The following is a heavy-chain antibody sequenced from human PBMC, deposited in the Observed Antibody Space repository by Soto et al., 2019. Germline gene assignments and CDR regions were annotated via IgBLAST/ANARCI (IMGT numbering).Heavy chain of an antibody. CDR2: ISSSGGST. CDR1: GITFSNYA. Sequence: GGSLRLSCAASGITFSNYAMSWVGQSPGNGLEWVSAISSSGGSTYYADSVNCRFNISRDESGNKLYLQMNSLRADDTAVYLCAKDWNDANYDYGTDVWGQGITVTVSS. V-gene: IGHV3-23*01. CDR3: AKDWNDANYDYGTDV. D-gene: IGHD1-1*01. J-gene: IGHJ6*02.